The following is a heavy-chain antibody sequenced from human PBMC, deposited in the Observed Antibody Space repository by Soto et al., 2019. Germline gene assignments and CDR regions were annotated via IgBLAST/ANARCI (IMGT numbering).Heavy chain of an antibody. CDR2: ISRSSSYI. CDR3: ARVSDFLSCYYSHNWFDP. Sequence: EVQLVESGGGLVKPGGSLRLSCAASGFTFSSYSMNWVRQAPGKGLEWVSPISRSSSYIYYADSVKGRFTISRDNAKNSLYLQMNSRRAEDTAVYYCARVSDFLSCYYSHNWFDPWGQGTLVTVSS. V-gene: IGHV3-21*01. CDR1: GFTFSSYS. J-gene: IGHJ5*02. D-gene: IGHD3-3*01.